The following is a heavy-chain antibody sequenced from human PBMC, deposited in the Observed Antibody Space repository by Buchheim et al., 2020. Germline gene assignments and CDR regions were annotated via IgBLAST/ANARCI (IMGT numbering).Heavy chain of an antibody. D-gene: IGHD3-22*01. J-gene: IGHJ6*02. CDR2: INTYTGDP. CDR1: GYSFTESA. Sequence: QGQLVQSGSELKTPGASVKVSCKASGYSFTESALNWIRQAPGQGLEWMGWINTYTGDPTYAQGFTGRFVFSLDTSVNTAYLQINNLRVEDTSVYYCEKDFQDRMDVWGQGTT. V-gene: IGHV7-4-1*02. CDR3: EKDFQDRMDV.